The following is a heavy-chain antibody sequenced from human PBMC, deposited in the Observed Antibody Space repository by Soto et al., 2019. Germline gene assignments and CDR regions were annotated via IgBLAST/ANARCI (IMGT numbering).Heavy chain of an antibody. CDR1: GGTFSSYA. V-gene: IGHV1-69*12. J-gene: IGHJ4*02. Sequence: QVQLVQSGAEVKKPGSSVKVSCKASGGTFSSYAISWVRQAPGQGLEWMGGIIPIFGTANYAQKFQGRVTITADESTRTAYMELSSLRSEDSAVYYCAVGVMIPQPAAPDYWGQGTLVTVSS. CDR3: AVGVMIPQPAAPDY. D-gene: IGHD3-3*01. CDR2: IIPIFGTA.